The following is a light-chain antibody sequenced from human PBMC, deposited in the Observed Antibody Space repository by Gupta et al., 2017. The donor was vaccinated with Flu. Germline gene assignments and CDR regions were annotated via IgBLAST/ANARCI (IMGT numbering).Light chain of an antibody. CDR1: QSVSSR. CDR2: DAS. J-gene: IGKJ4*01. CDR3: QQYYDWPPLT. V-gene: IGKV3-15*01. Sequence: ERVILSCRASQSVSSRVAWYQQKPCQAPRLLIYDASTRATGIPARFTGSGSGTEFTLLISSLQSEDFALYYCQQYYDWPPLTFGGGTKVDVK.